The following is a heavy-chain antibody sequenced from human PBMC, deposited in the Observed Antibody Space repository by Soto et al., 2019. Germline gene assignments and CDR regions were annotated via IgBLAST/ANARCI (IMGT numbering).Heavy chain of an antibody. J-gene: IGHJ4*02. CDR1: GGSFSGYY. D-gene: IGHD6-13*01. Sequence: SETLSLTCAVYGGSFSGYYWSWIRQPPGKGLEWIGEINHSGSTNYNPSLKSRVTISVDTSKNQFSLKLSSVTAADTAVYYCARRNPYSSSLDYWGQGTLVTVSS. V-gene: IGHV4-34*01. CDR3: ARRNPYSSSLDY. CDR2: INHSGST.